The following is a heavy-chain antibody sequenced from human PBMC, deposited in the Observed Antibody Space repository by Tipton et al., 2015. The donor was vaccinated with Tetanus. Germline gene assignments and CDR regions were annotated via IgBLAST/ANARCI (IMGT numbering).Heavy chain of an antibody. CDR2: IYYSGST. D-gene: IGHD3-3*01. V-gene: IGHV4-39*01. CDR3: SRGVDRTKAGID. Sequence: TLSLTCTVSGGSISSSNYYWGWIRQPPGKGLEWIGRIYYSGSTSYNPSLKSRVTISVDTSKSQFSLKLSSVTAADTAVYYCSRGVDRTKAGIDWGQGTLVTVSS. CDR1: GGSISSSNYY. J-gene: IGHJ4*02.